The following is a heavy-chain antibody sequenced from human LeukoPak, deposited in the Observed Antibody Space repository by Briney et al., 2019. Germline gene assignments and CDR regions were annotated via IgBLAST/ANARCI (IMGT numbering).Heavy chain of an antibody. D-gene: IGHD2-15*01. CDR2: IYYSGST. CDR3: ARGKGTTQPIVVVVAAKKSAFDI. V-gene: IGHV4-31*03. Sequence: SENLSLTCTVSGGSISSGGYYWSWIRQHPGKGLEWIGYIYYSGSTYYNPSLKSRVTISVDTSKNQSSLKLSSVTAADTAVYYCARGKGTTQPIVVVVAAKKSAFDIWGQGTMVTVSS. J-gene: IGHJ3*02. CDR1: GGSISSGGYY.